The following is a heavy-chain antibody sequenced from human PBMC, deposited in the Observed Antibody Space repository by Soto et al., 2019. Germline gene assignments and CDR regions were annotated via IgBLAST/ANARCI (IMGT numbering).Heavy chain of an antibody. J-gene: IGHJ4*02. CDR2: ISGSGGST. Sequence: HPGGSLRLSCAASGFTFSSYAMSWVRQAPGKGLEWVSAISGSGGSTYYADSVKGRFTISRDNSKNTLYLQMNSLRAEDTAVYYCAKKYSSSWSYLDYWGQGTLVTVSS. D-gene: IGHD6-13*01. CDR1: GFTFSSYA. CDR3: AKKYSSSWSYLDY. V-gene: IGHV3-23*01.